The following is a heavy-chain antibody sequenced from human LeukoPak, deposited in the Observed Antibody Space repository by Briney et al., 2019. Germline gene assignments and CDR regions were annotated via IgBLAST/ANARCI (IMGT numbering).Heavy chain of an antibody. CDR2: VKSKSAGGAI. CDR3: APKSLGKWAFDI. J-gene: IGHJ3*02. CDR1: GFSFSDAW. Sequence: PGGSLRLSCAASGFSFSDAWMSWVRQAPGKGLEWVGRVKSKSAGGAIQYAAPVKDRFIISRDDSKNTLYVQMNSLKTEDTAVNYCAPKSLGKWAFDIWGKGKMVTVSS. D-gene: IGHD2-8*01. V-gene: IGHV3-15*01.